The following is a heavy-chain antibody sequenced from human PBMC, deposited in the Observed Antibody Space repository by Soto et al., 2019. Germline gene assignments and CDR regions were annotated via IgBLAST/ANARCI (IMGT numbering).Heavy chain of an antibody. CDR1: GFAFSNYW. J-gene: IGHJ4*02. CDR3: ARYYYDSSGYYPL. Sequence: GGSLRLSCAASGFAFSNYWMTWVRQAPGEGLEWVGNIKQDGSDKYYGDSVKGRFSISRDNAKNSLYLQMNSLRAEDTAVYYCARYYYDSSGYYPLWGQGTLVTVSS. V-gene: IGHV3-7*01. CDR2: IKQDGSDK. D-gene: IGHD3-22*01.